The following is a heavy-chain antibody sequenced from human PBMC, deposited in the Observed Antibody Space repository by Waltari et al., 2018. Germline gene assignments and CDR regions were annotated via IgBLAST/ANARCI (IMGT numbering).Heavy chain of an antibody. V-gene: IGHV3-53*01. CDR2: IYSGDNT. CDR1: GFSATSNY. J-gene: IGHJ3*02. D-gene: IGHD1-26*01. Sequence: EVQLVEPGGGLIKPGGSLRLSCAASGFSATSNYLNWVRQAPGKGLEWVSVIYSGDNTFYADSVKGRFTISRDNAKNTVYLQMTSLRADDTAVYYCAREPSNRSGPGRGAFDIWGQGTMVTVSS. CDR3: AREPSNRSGPGRGAFDI.